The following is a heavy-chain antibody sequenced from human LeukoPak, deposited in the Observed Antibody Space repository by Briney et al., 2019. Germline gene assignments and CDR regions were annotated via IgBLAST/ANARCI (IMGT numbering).Heavy chain of an antibody. V-gene: IGHV3-53*01. J-gene: IGHJ4*02. CDR1: GFTFSHYA. Sequence: GGSLRLSCAVSGFTFSHYAMSWVRQAPGKGLEWVSIIYSGGSTYYADSVKGRFTISRDNSKNTLYVQMNSLRVEDTAVYYCARHDGGYGPFDYWGQGTPVTVSS. D-gene: IGHD5-12*01. CDR3: ARHDGGYGPFDY. CDR2: IYSGGST.